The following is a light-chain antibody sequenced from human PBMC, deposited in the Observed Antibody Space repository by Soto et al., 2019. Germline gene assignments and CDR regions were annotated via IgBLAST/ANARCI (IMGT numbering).Light chain of an antibody. Sequence: GDRVTITCRASQGISNYLAWYQQIPGKVPKLLISAASTLQSGVPSRFSGSGSGTDFTLTISSLQPEDVATYYCAKYTNVPAFGGGTKVEIK. CDR1: QGISNY. V-gene: IGKV1-27*01. CDR3: AKYTNVPA. J-gene: IGKJ4*01. CDR2: AAS.